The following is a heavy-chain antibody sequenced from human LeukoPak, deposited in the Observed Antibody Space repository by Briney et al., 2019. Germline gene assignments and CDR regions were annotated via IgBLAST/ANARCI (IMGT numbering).Heavy chain of an antibody. Sequence: GGSLRLSCAASGFTFDDYAMHWVRQAPGKGLEWVSGISWNSGSIGYADSVKGRFTISRDNAKNSLYLQMNSLRAEDTALYYCAKDMGRVLLWFGELLPDAFDIWGQGTMVTVSS. V-gene: IGHV3-9*01. CDR2: ISWNSGSI. J-gene: IGHJ3*02. D-gene: IGHD3-10*01. CDR1: GFTFDDYA. CDR3: AKDMGRVLLWFGELLPDAFDI.